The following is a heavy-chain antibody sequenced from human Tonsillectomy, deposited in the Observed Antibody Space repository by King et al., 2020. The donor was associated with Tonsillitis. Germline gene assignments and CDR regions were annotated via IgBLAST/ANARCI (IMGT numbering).Heavy chain of an antibody. CDR2: ISAHNGNT. V-gene: IGHV1-18*01. J-gene: IGHJ4*02. CDR1: GYTFINYG. CDR3: ARDLGVKATANLFDY. Sequence: VQLVESGDEVKKPGASVKVSCKASGYTFINYGISWVRQAPGQGLEWMGWISAHNGNTNYAQKLQGRVTMTTDTSTSTAYMELRSLRSDDTAVYYCARDLGVKATANLFDYWGQGTLVTVSS. D-gene: IGHD2-21*02.